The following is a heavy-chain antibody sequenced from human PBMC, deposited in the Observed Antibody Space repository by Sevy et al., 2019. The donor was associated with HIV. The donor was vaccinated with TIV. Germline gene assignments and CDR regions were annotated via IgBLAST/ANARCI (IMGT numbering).Heavy chain of an antibody. D-gene: IGHD3-9*01. CDR1: GYTFTSYY. V-gene: IGHV1-46*01. Sequence: ASVKVSCKASGYTFTSYYMHWVRQAPGQGLERMGIINPSGGSTSYAQKFQGRVTMTRDTSTSTVYMELSSLRSEDTAVYYCARDSDNYDILTGYYPFDYWGQGTLVTVSS. J-gene: IGHJ4*02. CDR2: INPSGGST. CDR3: ARDSDNYDILTGYYPFDY.